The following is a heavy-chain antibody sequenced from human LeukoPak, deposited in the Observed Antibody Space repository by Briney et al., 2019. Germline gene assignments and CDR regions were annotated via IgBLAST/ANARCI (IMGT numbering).Heavy chain of an antibody. D-gene: IGHD2-2*01. J-gene: IGHJ5*02. V-gene: IGHV4-4*07. CDR3: ARELVVVPAAMGDWFDP. CDR1: GGSISSYY. CDR2: IYTSGST. Sequence: SETLSLTCTVSGGSISSYYWSWIRQPAGKGLEWIGRIYTSGSTNYNPSLKSRVTMSVDTSKNKFSLKLSSVTAADTAVYYCARELVVVPAAMGDWFDPWGQGTLVTVSS.